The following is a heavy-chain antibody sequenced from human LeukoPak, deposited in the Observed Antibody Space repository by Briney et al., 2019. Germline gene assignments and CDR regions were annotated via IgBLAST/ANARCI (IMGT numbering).Heavy chain of an antibody. Sequence: GGSLRLSCAASGFIFSRYWMTWVRQAPGKGLEWVANIKQDGSEKHYVDSVKGRFTISRDNAKSSLYLQMNSLRAEDTAVYYCARASNEWELNYFDYWGQGTLVTVSS. J-gene: IGHJ4*02. V-gene: IGHV3-7*03. CDR1: GFIFSRYW. CDR3: ARASNEWELNYFDY. D-gene: IGHD1-26*01. CDR2: IKQDGSEK.